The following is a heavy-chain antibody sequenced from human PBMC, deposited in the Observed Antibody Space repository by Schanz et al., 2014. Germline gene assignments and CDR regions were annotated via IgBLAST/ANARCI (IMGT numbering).Heavy chain of an antibody. Sequence: EVRLVESGGGLVKPGGSLRLSCAASGFSFSTYGMTWVRPAPGKGLEWVSSISSSSMYIYQADSMRGRFTISRDNAKNSLYLQVNNLSAEDTAVYYCVRDKKGFVAVAGRAPFDYWGQGTLVTVSS. CDR1: GFSFSTYG. J-gene: IGHJ4*02. D-gene: IGHD6-19*01. CDR2: ISSSSMYI. CDR3: VRDKKGFVAVAGRAPFDY. V-gene: IGHV3-21*01.